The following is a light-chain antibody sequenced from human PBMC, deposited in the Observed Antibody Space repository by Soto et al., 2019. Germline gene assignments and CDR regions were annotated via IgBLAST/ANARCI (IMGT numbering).Light chain of an antibody. Sequence: DIQMTQSPSTLSASVGDIVTITCRAIRSISDWLAWYQQKPGKAPELLIFDASNLKSGVSSRFSGSGSGTEFTLTISRLQPDDVATYYCLQYSSHSWTFGQGTKVDIK. V-gene: IGKV1-5*01. CDR1: RSISDW. J-gene: IGKJ1*01. CDR3: LQYSSHSWT. CDR2: DAS.